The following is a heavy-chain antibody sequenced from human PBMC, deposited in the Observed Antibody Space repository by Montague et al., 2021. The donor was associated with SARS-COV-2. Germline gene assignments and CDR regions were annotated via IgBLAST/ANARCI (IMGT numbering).Heavy chain of an antibody. Sequence: SETLSLTCAVYGGSLSGYYWAWIRQTPAKGLEWIGGINHSGSTNYIPSLKSRLTISVDTSKKQFSLKLNSMTAADTAVYYCARGAAYDFWSGFLRYKWFDPWGLGTPVTVSS. V-gene: IGHV4-34*01. CDR2: INHSGST. CDR3: ARGAAYDFWSGFLRYKWFDP. J-gene: IGHJ5*01. CDR1: GGSLSGYY. D-gene: IGHD3-3*01.